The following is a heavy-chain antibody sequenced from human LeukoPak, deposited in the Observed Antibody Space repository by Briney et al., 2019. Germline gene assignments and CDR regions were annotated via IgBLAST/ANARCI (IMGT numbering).Heavy chain of an antibody. CDR1: GFTFSSYA. V-gene: IGHV3-30*04. J-gene: IGHJ4*02. CDR2: ISYDGSNK. Sequence: PGGSLRLSCAASGFTFSSYAMHWVRQAPGKGLEWVAVISYDGSNKYYADSVKGRFTISRDNSKNTLYLQMNSLRAEDTAVYYCARVFEYSSSWYGYYFDYWGQGTLVTVSS. D-gene: IGHD6-13*01. CDR3: ARVFEYSSSWYGYYFDY.